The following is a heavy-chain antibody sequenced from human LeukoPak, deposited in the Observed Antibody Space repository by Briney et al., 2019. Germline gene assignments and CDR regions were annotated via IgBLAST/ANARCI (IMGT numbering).Heavy chain of an antibody. CDR3: ARDGGYSGFDADC. CDR2: ISDSSAM. Sequence: PGGSLRLSCAASGFTFRTYSMKWVRQAPGKGLEWVSYISDSSAMYYADSVRGRFTISRENDKNSLFLQMNSLRAEDTAVYHCARDGGYSGFDADCWGQGTLVTVSS. J-gene: IGHJ4*02. D-gene: IGHD5-12*01. V-gene: IGHV3-48*01. CDR1: GFTFRTYS.